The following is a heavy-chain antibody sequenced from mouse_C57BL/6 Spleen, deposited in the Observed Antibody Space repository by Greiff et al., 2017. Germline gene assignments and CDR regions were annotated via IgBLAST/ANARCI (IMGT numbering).Heavy chain of an antibody. CDR1: GFTFSSYG. CDR2: ISSGGSYT. CDR3: ATYYSNSFAY. V-gene: IGHV5-6*02. D-gene: IGHD2-5*01. J-gene: IGHJ3*01. Sequence: DVKLQESGGDLVKPGGSLKLSCAASGFTFSSYGMSWVRQTPDKRLEWVATISSGGSYTYYPDSVKGRFTISRDNAKNTLYLQMSSLKSEDTAMYYCATYYSNSFAYWGQGTLVTVSA.